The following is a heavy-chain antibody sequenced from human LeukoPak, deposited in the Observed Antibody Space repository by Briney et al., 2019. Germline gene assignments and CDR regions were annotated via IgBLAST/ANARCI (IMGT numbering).Heavy chain of an antibody. J-gene: IGHJ4*02. V-gene: IGHV1-2*02. CDR3: APGSDSGYYRVGTYFDY. CDR2: INPNSGGT. Sequence: ASLKVSCKASGYTFTGYYMHWVRQAPGQGLEWMGWINPNSGGTNYAQKFQGSVTMTRDTSISTAYMELSRLRSDDTAVYYCAPGSDSGYYRVGTYFDYWGQGTLVPDSS. CDR1: GYTFTGYY. D-gene: IGHD5-12*01.